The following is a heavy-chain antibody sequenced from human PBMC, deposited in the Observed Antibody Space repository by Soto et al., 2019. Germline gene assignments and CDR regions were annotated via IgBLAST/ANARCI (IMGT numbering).Heavy chain of an antibody. CDR2: IIPFFGTP. J-gene: IGHJ4*02. CDR1: GATFSSYA. D-gene: IGHD3-22*01. Sequence: QVLLVQSGAEVKKPGSSVKFSCKLSGATFSSYAMSWVRQAPGQGLEWIGGIIPFFGTPNYAQKFQGRVTITADTSTATSYMELSSLRSDDTAVYYCARDKGAYYYHLVYWGQGTLVTVSS. V-gene: IGHV1-69*06. CDR3: ARDKGAYYYHLVY.